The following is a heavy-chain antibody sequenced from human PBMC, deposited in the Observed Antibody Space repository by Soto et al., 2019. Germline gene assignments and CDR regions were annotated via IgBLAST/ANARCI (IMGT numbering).Heavy chain of an antibody. CDR2: IIPIFGTA. Sequence: QVQLVQSGAEVKKPGSSVKVSCKASGGTFSSYAISWVRQAPGQGLEWMGGIIPIFGTANYAQKFQGRVTITAGEWTSTGYRELSGLRSEDTAVYYCATVDTAMAPQGDCYGMDVWGQGTTVTVS. D-gene: IGHD5-18*01. J-gene: IGHJ6*02. CDR1: GGTFSSYA. CDR3: ATVDTAMAPQGDCYGMDV. V-gene: IGHV1-69*12.